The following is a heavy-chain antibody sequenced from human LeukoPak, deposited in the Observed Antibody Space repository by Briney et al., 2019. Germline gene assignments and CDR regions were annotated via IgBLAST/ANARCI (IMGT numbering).Heavy chain of an antibody. V-gene: IGHV1-69*01. CDR1: GGTFSSYA. J-gene: IGHJ4*02. CDR3: ARDGEGIAAAADY. D-gene: IGHD6-13*01. CDR2: IIPIFGTA. Sequence: GSSVKVSCKASGGTFSSYAISWVRQAPGQGLEWMGGIIPIFGTANYAQKFQGRVTITADESTSTAYMELSSLRSEDTAVYYCARDGEGIAAAADYWGQGTLVTVSS.